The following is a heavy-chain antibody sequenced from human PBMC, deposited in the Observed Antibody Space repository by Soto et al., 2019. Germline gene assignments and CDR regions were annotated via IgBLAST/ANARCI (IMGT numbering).Heavy chain of an antibody. D-gene: IGHD2-8*02. CDR2: ISYDGSNK. V-gene: IGHV3-30*18. CDR1: GFTFSSYG. Sequence: GGSLRLSCAASGFTFSSYGMHWVRQAPGKGLEWVAVISYDGSNKYYADSVKGRFTISRDNSKNTLYLQMNSLRAEDTAVYYCAKLSGPSDYWGQGTLVTVSS. CDR3: AKLSGPSDY. J-gene: IGHJ4*02.